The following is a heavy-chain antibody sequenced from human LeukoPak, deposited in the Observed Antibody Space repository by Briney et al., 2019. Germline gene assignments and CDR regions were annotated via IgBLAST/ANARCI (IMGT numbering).Heavy chain of an antibody. V-gene: IGHV1-2*02. CDR3: ARDSWASLWNYITYNWFDS. Sequence: GASVKVSCKASGYTFTGYYMHWVRQAPGQGLEWMGWINPNSGGTNYAQKFQGRVTMTRDTSISTAYMELSRLRSDDTAVYYCARDSWASLWNYITYNWFDSWGQGTLVTVSS. D-gene: IGHD1-7*01. CDR1: GYTFTGYY. CDR2: INPNSGGT. J-gene: IGHJ5*01.